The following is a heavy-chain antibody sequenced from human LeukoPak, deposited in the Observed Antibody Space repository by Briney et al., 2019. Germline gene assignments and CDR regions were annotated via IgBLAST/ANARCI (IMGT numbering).Heavy chain of an antibody. CDR3: ARETWDDIFDY. CDR1: GLTFSSYS. V-gene: IGHV3-48*01. D-gene: IGHD3-22*01. Sequence: GGSLRLSCAASGLTFSSYSMNWVRQAPGKGLEWVSYISSSSTIYYADSVKGRFTISRDNAKNSLCLQMNSLRAEDTAVYYCARETWDDIFDYWGQGTLVTVSS. J-gene: IGHJ4*02. CDR2: ISSSSTI.